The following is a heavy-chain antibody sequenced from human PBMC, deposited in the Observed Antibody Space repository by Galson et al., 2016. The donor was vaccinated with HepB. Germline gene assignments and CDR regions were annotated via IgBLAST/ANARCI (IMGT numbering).Heavy chain of an antibody. J-gene: IGHJ4*02. CDR3: AKGYGLWDY. D-gene: IGHD5-18*01. CDR2: ISGSGGTT. CDR1: GFTFSNYA. V-gene: IGHV3-23*01. Sequence: SLRLSCAASGFTFSNYAMSWVRQAPGKGLECVSAISGSGGTTFYADSVKGRFTISRDNSKNTVYLQVNSLRAEDTAVFYCAKGYGLWDYWGQGTLVTVSS.